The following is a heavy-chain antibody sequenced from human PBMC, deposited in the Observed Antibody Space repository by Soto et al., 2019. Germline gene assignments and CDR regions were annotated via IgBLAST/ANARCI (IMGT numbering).Heavy chain of an antibody. CDR2: IIPILGIA. D-gene: IGHD5-18*01. CDR3: ARVAGYSYAPGGY. V-gene: IGHV1-69*02. J-gene: IGHJ4*02. CDR1: GGTFSSYT. Sequence: ASVKVSCKASGGTFSSYTISWVRQAPGQGLEWMGRIIPILGIANYAQKFQGRVTITADKSTSTAYMELSSLRSEDTAVYYCARVAGYSYAPGGYWGQGTLVTVSS.